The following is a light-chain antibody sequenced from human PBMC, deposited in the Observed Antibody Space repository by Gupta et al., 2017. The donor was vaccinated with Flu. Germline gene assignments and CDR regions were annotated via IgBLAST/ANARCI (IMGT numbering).Light chain of an antibody. V-gene: IGKV1-5*03. CDR2: HAS. CDR1: QSINCW. J-gene: IGKJ2*03. Sequence: DRVTSTCLASQSINCWLAWYQPKPGKAPKLPIYHASILETGVPSRFSGSRSGTEFSLTISCLQPDDFATYYCQHYSSYSGYSFGQGTKLEIK. CDR3: QHYSSYSGYS.